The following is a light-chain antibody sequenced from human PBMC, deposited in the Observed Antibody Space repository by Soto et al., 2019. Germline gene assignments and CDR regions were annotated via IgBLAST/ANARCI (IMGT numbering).Light chain of an antibody. CDR1: SSNIGAGYD. CDR2: GNN. V-gene: IGLV1-40*01. CDR3: QSYDSSLSGSVV. Sequence: QSVLTQPPSVSGAPGQRVTISCTGSSSNIGAGYDVHWYQQLPGTAPKLLIYGNNNRPSGVPDRFSGSKSDTSASLAITGLQAEEEADYYCQSYDSSLSGSVVFGGGTKLTVL. J-gene: IGLJ2*01.